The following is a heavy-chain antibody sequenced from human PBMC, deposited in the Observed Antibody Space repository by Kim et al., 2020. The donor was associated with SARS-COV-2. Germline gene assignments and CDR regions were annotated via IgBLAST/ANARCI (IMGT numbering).Heavy chain of an antibody. CDR3: AREDSSSAGGYYYYYVMDV. D-gene: IGHD6-6*01. J-gene: IGHJ6*02. V-gene: IGHV3-53*01. CDR2: IYSGGST. Sequence: GGSLRLSCAASGFTVSSNYMSWVRQAPGKGLEWVSVIYSGGSTYYADSVKGRFTISRDNSKNTLYLQMNSLRAEDTAVYYCAREDSSSAGGYYYYYVMDVWGQGTTVTVSS. CDR1: GFTVSSNY.